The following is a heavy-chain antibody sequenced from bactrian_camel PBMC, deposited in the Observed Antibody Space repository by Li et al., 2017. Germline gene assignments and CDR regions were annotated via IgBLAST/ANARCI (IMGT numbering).Heavy chain of an antibody. CDR3: DECGRGISGGRAVDLRTIS. J-gene: IGHJ4*01. Sequence: HVQLVESGGGSVQAGGSLRLSCAVSGYTWSVNCMGWFRQAPGKEREAVAVIYTGDGMTYYTDSVKGRFTIRRANNKSGLYPPLNTLKTEATGMIHGDECGRGISGGRAVDLRTISGARGPRSPS. D-gene: IGHD5*01. CDR2: IYTGDGMT. CDR1: GYTWSVNC. V-gene: IGHV3S54*01.